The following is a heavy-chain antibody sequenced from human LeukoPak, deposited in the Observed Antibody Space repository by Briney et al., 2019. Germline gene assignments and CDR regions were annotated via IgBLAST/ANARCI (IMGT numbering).Heavy chain of an antibody. CDR2: ISWNSGSI. D-gene: IGHD6-25*01. Sequence: PGGSLRLSCAASGFTFDDYAMPWFRQAPGKGLESVSGISWNSGSIGYADSVKGRFTISRDNAKNSLYLQMNSLRAEDTALYYCAKDTGYRYFDYWGQGTLVTVSS. CDR1: GFTFDDYA. J-gene: IGHJ4*02. CDR3: AKDTGYRYFDY. V-gene: IGHV3-9*01.